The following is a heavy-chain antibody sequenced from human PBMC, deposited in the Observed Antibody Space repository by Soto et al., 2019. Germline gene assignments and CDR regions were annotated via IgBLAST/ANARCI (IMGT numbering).Heavy chain of an antibody. Sequence: QGQLVQSGGEVKKPGASVKFSCKASGYTFTSFGIGWVRQDPGQGLDCMGGSTVSNDNPNYAQKFQGRVTITTDTSTSTAYMELRSLTSDDTAVYYCARWLKLRPLDYWGQGTLVTVSS. D-gene: IGHD5-12*01. CDR1: GYTFTSFG. J-gene: IGHJ4*02. V-gene: IGHV1-18*01. CDR2: STVSNDNP. CDR3: ARWLKLRPLDY.